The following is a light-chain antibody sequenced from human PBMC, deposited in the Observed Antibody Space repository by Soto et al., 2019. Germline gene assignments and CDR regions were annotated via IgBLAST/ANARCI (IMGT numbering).Light chain of an antibody. V-gene: IGLV2-11*01. CDR1: SSDVGGYNY. CDR3: CSYAGRYTPYV. J-gene: IGLJ1*01. Sequence: QSALTQPRSVSGSPGQSVTISCTGTSSDVGGYNYVSWYQHHPGKAPKLIIYDVSKRPSGVPDRFSGSKSGNTASLTISGLQAEDEADYYCCSYAGRYTPYVFGTGTKLTVL. CDR2: DVS.